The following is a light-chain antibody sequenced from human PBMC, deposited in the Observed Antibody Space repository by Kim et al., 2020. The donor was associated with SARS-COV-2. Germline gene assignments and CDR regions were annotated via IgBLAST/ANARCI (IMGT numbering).Light chain of an antibody. CDR1: ASDIGSNT. CDR3: ATWDDSLDVWM. CDR2: TNN. Sequence: GQWVTISCFGSASDIGSNTVNWYQQFPGTAPKLLIDTNNRRPSGVPDRVSGSKSGTSASLAISGLQSEDEADYYCATWDDSLDVWMFGGGTQLTVL. V-gene: IGLV1-44*01. J-gene: IGLJ3*02.